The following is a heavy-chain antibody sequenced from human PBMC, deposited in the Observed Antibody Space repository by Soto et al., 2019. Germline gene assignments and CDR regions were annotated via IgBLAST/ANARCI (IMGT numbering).Heavy chain of an antibody. CDR3: ANAHPTALRRVKFACYPLDS. CDR2: ISYDGSNK. V-gene: IGHV3-30*18. CDR1: GFTFSSYG. Sequence: QVQLLESGAGVVQPGMSLRLSCSASGFTFSSYGMHWVRQAPCKGLEWVAVISYDGSNKYYADSVKGRFTISSDNSKNTLNLQMDCQRAEATAVYYSANAHPTALRRVKFACYPLDSWGQGTLVTVSA. D-gene: IGHD3-16*01. J-gene: IGHJ1*01.